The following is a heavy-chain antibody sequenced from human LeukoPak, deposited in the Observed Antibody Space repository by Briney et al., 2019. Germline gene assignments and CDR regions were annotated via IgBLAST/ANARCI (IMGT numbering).Heavy chain of an antibody. CDR2: ISGNGGKT. J-gene: IGHJ3*02. CDR3: ARDEYNWNVDAFDI. CDR1: GFTFSSYT. D-gene: IGHD1-20*01. V-gene: IGHV3-23*01. Sequence: GGSLRLSCAASGFTFSSYTMNWVRQAPGKVLEWVSSISGNGGKTYYADSVKGRFTISRDDSKNTLYLQMNSLRAEDTAVYYCARDEYNWNVDAFDIWGQGTVVTVSS.